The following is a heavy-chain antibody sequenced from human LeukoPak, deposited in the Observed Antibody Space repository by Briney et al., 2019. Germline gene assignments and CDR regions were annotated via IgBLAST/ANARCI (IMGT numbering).Heavy chain of an antibody. J-gene: IGHJ4*02. CDR1: GFTFSSYW. D-gene: IGHD3-10*01. CDR2: IKQDGSEK. CDR3: ARESFTMVRGSAGKVFPSYFDY. V-gene: IGHV3-7*01. Sequence: GGSLRLSCAASGFTFSSYWMSWVRQAPGKGLEWVANIKQDGSEKYYVDSVKRRFTISRDNAKNSLYLQMNSLRAEDTAVYYCARESFTMVRGSAGKVFPSYFDYWGQGTLVTVSS.